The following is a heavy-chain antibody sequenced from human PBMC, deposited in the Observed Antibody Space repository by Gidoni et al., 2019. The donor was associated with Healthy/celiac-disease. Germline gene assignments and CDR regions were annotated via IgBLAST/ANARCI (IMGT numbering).Heavy chain of an antibody. CDR1: GGTFSSSA. J-gene: IGHJ6*02. Sequence: QVQLVQSGAEVQKPGSSVKVSCTASGGTFSSSAISWVRQAPGQGLEWMGGIIPSFGTANDAQKFQGRVTITADETTSTAYMELSSLRSEDTAVYYCARAGTTLVLYYYYGMDVWGQGTTVTVSS. CDR3: ARAGTTLVLYYYYGMDV. D-gene: IGHD1-7*01. V-gene: IGHV1-69*01. CDR2: IIPSFGTA.